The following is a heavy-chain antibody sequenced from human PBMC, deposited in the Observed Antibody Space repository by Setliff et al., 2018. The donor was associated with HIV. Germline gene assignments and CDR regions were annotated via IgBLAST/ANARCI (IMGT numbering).Heavy chain of an antibody. V-gene: IGHV3-23*01. D-gene: IGHD3-9*01. CDR2: ISGSGGST. CDR3: AKGYFDCYTENNWFDP. Sequence: GGSLRLSCTASGFTFGDYAMSWVRQAPGKGLEWVSAISGSGGSTYYADSVKGRFTISRDNSKNTVYLQMNSLRAEDTAVYYCAKGYFDCYTENNWFDPWGQGTLVTVSS. CDR1: GFTFGDYA. J-gene: IGHJ5*02.